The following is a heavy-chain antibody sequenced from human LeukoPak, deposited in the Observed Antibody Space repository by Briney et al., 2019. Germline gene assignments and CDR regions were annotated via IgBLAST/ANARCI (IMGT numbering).Heavy chain of an antibody. V-gene: IGHV3-7*01. CDR3: AGGASGIQLWFFDP. J-gene: IGHJ5*02. CDR2: IKQDGTER. Sequence: GGSLRLSCAASGFTFSSYWMSWVRQAPGKGLEWVANIKQDGTERYYVDSVKGRFTISRDNAKNSLFLQMNSLRAEDTAVYYCAGGASGIQLWFFDPWGQGTLVSVSS. CDR1: GFTFSSYW. D-gene: IGHD5-18*01.